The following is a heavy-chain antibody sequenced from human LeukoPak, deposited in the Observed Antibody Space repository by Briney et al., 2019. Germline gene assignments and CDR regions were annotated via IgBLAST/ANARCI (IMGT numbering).Heavy chain of an antibody. D-gene: IGHD4-23*01. CDR3: ARDDYGGSPYYYYMDD. V-gene: IGHV4-4*07. Sequence: SETLSLTCTVSGGSISSYYWSWIRQPAGKGLEWIGRIYTSGSNNYNPSLKSRVTMSVDTSKNQFSLKLSSVTAADTAVYYCARDDYGGSPYYYYMDDWGKGTTVTVSS. J-gene: IGHJ6*03. CDR1: GGSISSYY. CDR2: IYTSGSN.